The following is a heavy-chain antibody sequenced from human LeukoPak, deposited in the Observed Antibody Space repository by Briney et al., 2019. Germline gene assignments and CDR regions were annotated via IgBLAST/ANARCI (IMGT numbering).Heavy chain of an antibody. V-gene: IGHV3-48*03. Sequence: PGGSLRLSCAASGFTFSSYEMNWVRQAPGKGLEWVSYISSSGSTIYYADSVKGRFTISRDNAKNSLYLQMNSLRAEDTAVYYCARFPYGSDQGGYWGRGTLVTVSS. J-gene: IGHJ4*02. D-gene: IGHD3-10*01. CDR3: ARFPYGSDQGGY. CDR2: ISSSGSTI. CDR1: GFTFSSYE.